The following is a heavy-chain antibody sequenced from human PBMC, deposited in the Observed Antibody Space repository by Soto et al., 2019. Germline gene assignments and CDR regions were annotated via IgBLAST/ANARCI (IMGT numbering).Heavy chain of an antibody. D-gene: IGHD6-6*01. V-gene: IGHV1-18*01. J-gene: IGHJ4*02. Sequence: QVHLVQSGAEVKKPGASVKVSCQGSGYAFTTYGITWVRQAPGQGLEWMGWISAHNGNTNYAQKLQGRVTVTRDTSTSTAYMELRSLRYDDTAVYYRARGRDGDYWGQGALVTVSS. CDR2: ISAHNGNT. CDR1: GYAFTTYG. CDR3: ARGRDGDY.